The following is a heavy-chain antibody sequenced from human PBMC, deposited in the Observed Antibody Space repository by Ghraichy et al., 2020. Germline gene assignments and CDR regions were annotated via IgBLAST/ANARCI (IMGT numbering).Heavy chain of an antibody. V-gene: IGHV3-74*01. CDR3: ARGGPEYCSGGSCYAGDY. CDR2: INSDGSSI. D-gene: IGHD2-15*01. CDR1: GFTFSSYW. Sequence: GEYLRLSCAVSGFTFSSYWMHWVRQAPGKGLVWVSRINSDGSSISYADSVKGRFTFSRDNAKNTLYLQMNSLRADDTAVYYCARGGPEYCSGGSCYAGDYWGQGTLVTVSS. J-gene: IGHJ4*02.